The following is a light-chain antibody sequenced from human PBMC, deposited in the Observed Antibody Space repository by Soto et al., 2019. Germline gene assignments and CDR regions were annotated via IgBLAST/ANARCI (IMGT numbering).Light chain of an antibody. V-gene: IGKV3-20*01. CDR1: QSVSSN. CDR2: GAS. J-gene: IGKJ1*01. Sequence: EIVMTQSPATLAVSPGQRATLSCMASQSVSSNLAWHQQKPGQAPRLLIYGASSRATGIPDRFSGSGSGTDFTLTISRLEPEDFAVYYCQQYGSSPATFGQGTKVDIK. CDR3: QQYGSSPAT.